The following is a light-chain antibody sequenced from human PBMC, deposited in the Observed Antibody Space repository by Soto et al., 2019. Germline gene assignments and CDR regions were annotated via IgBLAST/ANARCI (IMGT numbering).Light chain of an antibody. CDR2: AAS. V-gene: IGKV1D-12*01. Sequence: DRQGTQTPSSVSASVGDRVTITCRASQDIVAYLAWYQHKPGRAPELLIRAASTLQSGVPSRFSGSGSGTDFTLTINSLQPEDFATYYCQQAYSFPITFGQGTRLEIK. CDR3: QQAYSFPIT. J-gene: IGKJ5*01. CDR1: QDIVAY.